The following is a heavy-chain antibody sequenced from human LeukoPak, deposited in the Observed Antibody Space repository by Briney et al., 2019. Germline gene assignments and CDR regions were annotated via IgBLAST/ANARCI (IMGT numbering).Heavy chain of an antibody. J-gene: IGHJ4*02. D-gene: IGHD1-26*01. Sequence: ASVKVSCKASGYTFTSYGISWVRQAPGQGLEWMGWINPNTGGTNYAQKFQGRVTMTRDTSISTAYMEQSRLKSDDTAVYYCATLAGEHEAPFHYWGQGTLVTVSS. CDR1: GYTFTSYG. CDR3: ATLAGEHEAPFHY. V-gene: IGHV1-2*02. CDR2: INPNTGGT.